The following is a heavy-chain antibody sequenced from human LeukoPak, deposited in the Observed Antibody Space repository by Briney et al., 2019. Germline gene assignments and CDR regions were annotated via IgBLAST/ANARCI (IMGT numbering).Heavy chain of an antibody. D-gene: IGHD3-10*01. CDR3: ARDMVRGVNPTGIFDY. CDR2: ISYDGSNK. Sequence: PGGSLRLSCAASGFTFSSYAMHWVRQAPGKGLEWVAVISYDGSNKYYADSVKGRFTISSDNSKNTLYLQMNSLRAEDTAVYYCARDMVRGVNPTGIFDYWGQGTLVTVSS. CDR1: GFTFSSYA. J-gene: IGHJ4*02. V-gene: IGHV3-30*04.